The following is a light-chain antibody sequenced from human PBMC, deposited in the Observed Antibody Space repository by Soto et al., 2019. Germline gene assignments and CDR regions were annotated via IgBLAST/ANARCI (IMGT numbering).Light chain of an antibody. Sequence: EIVMTQSPATLSVSPGERATLSCRASQSVSSNLAWYQQKPGQAPRLLMYGASTRATGISARFSGSGSGTEFTLTISSLQHEDFLVYYCQQYNNWPRTFGQGTKVDIK. V-gene: IGKV3-15*01. CDR2: GAS. J-gene: IGKJ1*01. CDR1: QSVSSN. CDR3: QQYNNWPRT.